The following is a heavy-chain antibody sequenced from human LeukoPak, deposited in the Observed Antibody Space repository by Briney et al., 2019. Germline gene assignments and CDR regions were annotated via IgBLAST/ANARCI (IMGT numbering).Heavy chain of an antibody. CDR3: ARGSGYRSGWYGIDY. V-gene: IGHV1-69*05. D-gene: IGHD6-19*01. CDR1: GGTFSSYA. J-gene: IGHJ4*02. CDR2: IIPIFGTA. Sequence: SVKVSCKASGGTFSSYAISWVRQAPGQGLEWMGRIIPIFGTANYAQKFQGRVTITTDESTSTAYMELSSLRSEDTAVYYCARGSGYRSGWYGIDYWGEGTLVTVSS.